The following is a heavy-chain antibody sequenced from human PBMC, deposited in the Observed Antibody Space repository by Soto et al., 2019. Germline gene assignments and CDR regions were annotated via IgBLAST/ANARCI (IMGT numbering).Heavy chain of an antibody. CDR3: ARVYRAIAAAGSYYYYMGV. Sequence: SQTLSLTCAISGARFSRNSDALSRIRRAPWRGIEWRGWTSYRSKWYNDYAVSVKSRITINPDTSKNQFSLQLNSVTPEDTAVYYCARVYRAIAAAGSYYYYMGVWGKGTTVTVSS. V-gene: IGHV6-1*01. J-gene: IGHJ6*03. CDR1: GARFSRNSDA. CDR2: TSYRSKWYN. D-gene: IGHD6-13*01.